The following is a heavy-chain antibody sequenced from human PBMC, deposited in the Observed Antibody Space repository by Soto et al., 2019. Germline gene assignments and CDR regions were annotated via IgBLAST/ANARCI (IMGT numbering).Heavy chain of an antibody. V-gene: IGHV3-23*01. CDR3: AKFSVGITIFGVVAKNYYYYGMDV. CDR1: GFTFSSYA. D-gene: IGHD3-3*01. CDR2: ISGSGGST. Sequence: GGSLRLSCGASGFTFSSYAMSWVRQAPGKGLEWVSAISGSGGSTYYADSVKGRFTISRDNSKNTLYLQMNSLRAEDTAVYYCAKFSVGITIFGVVAKNYYYYGMDVWGQGTTVTVSS. J-gene: IGHJ6*02.